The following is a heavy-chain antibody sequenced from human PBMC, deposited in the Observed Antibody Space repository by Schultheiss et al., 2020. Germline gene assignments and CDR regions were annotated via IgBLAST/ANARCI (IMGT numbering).Heavy chain of an antibody. D-gene: IGHD5-18*01. J-gene: IGHJ4*02. CDR1: GFTFDDYG. CDR3: ARRGYSYGRLDY. Sequence: GGSLRLSCAASGFTFDDYGMSWVRQAPGKGLEWVSAISGSGGSTYYADSVKGRFTISRDNSKNTLYLQMNSLRAEDTALYYCARRGYSYGRLDYWGQGTLVTVSS. V-gene: IGHV3-23*01. CDR2: ISGSGGST.